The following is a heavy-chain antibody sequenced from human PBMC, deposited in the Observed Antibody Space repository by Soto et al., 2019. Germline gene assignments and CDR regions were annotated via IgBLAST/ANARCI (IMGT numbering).Heavy chain of an antibody. D-gene: IGHD3-10*01. J-gene: IGHJ4*03. V-gene: IGHV3-23*01. Sequence: EVQLLESGGGLVQPGGSLRLSCAASGFTFSTNAMSWVRQAPGKGLEWVSVISGSGGSTDYADSVKGRLIISRDNSNKTLYLQMNSLRAEDTAVYYCAKNIANYYGSGSSLSGRYFDYWGQGTTVTVSS. CDR1: GFTFSTNA. CDR2: ISGSGGST. CDR3: AKNIANYYGSGSSLSGRYFDY.